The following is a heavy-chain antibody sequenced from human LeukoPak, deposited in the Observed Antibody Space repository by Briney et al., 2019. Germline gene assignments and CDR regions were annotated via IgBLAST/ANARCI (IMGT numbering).Heavy chain of an antibody. CDR1: GGTFSSYA. Sequence: ASVKVSCKASGGTFSSYAISWVRQAPGQELEWMGGIIPIFGTANYAQKFQGRVTITTDESTSTAYMELSSLRSEDAAVYYCARDGYYDYVWGSYRTNWFDPWGQGTLVTVSS. D-gene: IGHD3-16*02. CDR2: IIPIFGTA. V-gene: IGHV1-69*05. J-gene: IGHJ5*02. CDR3: ARDGYYDYVWGSYRTNWFDP.